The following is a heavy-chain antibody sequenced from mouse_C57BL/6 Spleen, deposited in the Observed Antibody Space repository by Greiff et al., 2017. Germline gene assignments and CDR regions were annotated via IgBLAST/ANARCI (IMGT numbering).Heavy chain of an antibody. CDR1: GYAFSSSW. J-gene: IGHJ1*03. D-gene: IGHD1-1*01. V-gene: IGHV1-82*01. CDR2: IYPGDGDT. CDR3: AREFITTVVTRYWYFDV. Sequence: VQLQQSGPELVKPGASVKISCKASGYAFSSSWMNWVKQRPGKGLEWIGRIYPGDGDTNYNGKFKGKATLTADKSSSTAYMQLSSLTSEDSAVYFCAREFITTVVTRYWYFDVWGTGTTVTVSS.